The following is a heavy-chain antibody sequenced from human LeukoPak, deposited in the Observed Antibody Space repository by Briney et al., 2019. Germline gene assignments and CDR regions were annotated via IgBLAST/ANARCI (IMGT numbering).Heavy chain of an antibody. CDR2: ISSSGSTI. J-gene: IGHJ6*04. CDR1: GFSFSSYS. V-gene: IGHV3-48*04. D-gene: IGHD3-10*02. Sequence: GGSLRLSCAASGFSFSSYSMNWVRQAPGKGLEWVSYISSSGSTIYYADSVKGRFTISRDNAKNSLYLPMNSLRAEDTAVYYCAELGITMIGSVWGKGTTVTISS. CDR3: AELGITMIGSV.